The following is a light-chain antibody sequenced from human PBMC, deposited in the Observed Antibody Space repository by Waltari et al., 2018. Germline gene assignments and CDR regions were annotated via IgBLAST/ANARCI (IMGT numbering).Light chain of an antibody. CDR1: QSLIHNNGTTY. CDR2: KIS. J-gene: IGKJ4*01. V-gene: IGKV2-30*02. CDR3: MQGTHPPQT. Sequence: DVVMTQSPLSLPVTLGQPASISCRSSQSLIHNNGTTYLNWFQQRPGQSPRRLIYKISNRDSGVPDRFSGSGSGTDFTLRISRVEAEDVGVYYCMQGTHPPQTFGGGTKVEIK.